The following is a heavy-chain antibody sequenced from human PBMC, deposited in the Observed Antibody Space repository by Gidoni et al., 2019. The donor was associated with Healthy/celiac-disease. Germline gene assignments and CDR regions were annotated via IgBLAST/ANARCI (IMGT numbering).Heavy chain of an antibody. CDR1: GFPFSSYS. J-gene: IGHJ4*02. CDR3: ARELGSSGWYHGAADSAFDY. Sequence: EVQLVESGGGLVKPGGSLRLSCPASGFPFSSYSMTWVRQAPGKGLEWVSSISSSSSYRYYADSVKGRFTISRDNAKNSLYLQMNSLRAEDTAVYYCARELGSSGWYHGAADSAFDYWGQGTLVTVSS. D-gene: IGHD6-19*01. V-gene: IGHV3-21*01. CDR2: ISSSSSYR.